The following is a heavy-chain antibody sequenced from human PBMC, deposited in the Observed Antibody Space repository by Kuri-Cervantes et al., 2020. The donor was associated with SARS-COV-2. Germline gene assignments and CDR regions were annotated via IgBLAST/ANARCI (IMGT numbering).Heavy chain of an antibody. J-gene: IGHJ3*02. D-gene: IGHD3-22*01. CDR3: AKDQWWDSSGYPGGISSHDAFDI. V-gene: IGHV3-30*18. CDR2: ISYDGSNK. CDR1: GFTFSSYG. Sequence: GESLKISCAASGFTFSSYGMHWVRQAPGKGLEWVAVISYDGSNKYYADSVKGRFTISRDNSKNTLYLQMNSLRAEDTAVYYCAKDQWWDSSGYPGGISSHDAFDIWGQGTMVPSPQ.